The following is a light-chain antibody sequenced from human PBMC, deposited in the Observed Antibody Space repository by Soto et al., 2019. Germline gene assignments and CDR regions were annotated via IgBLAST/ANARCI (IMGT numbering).Light chain of an antibody. CDR3: QQYNYYSWT. V-gene: IGKV1-5*03. J-gene: IGKJ1*01. Sequence: DIQMTQSPSTLSASVGDRVTITCRASQSISSWLAWYQQKPGKAPKLLIYKAASLESGVPSRFSGSGSGTEFTLTISSLQPDDFATYYCQQYNYYSWTFGQGTKVDIK. CDR2: KAA. CDR1: QSISSW.